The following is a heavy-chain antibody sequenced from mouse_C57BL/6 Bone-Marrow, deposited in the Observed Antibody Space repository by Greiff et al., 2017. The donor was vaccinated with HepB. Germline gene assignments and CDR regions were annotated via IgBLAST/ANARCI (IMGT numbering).Heavy chain of an antibody. CDR3: AREDGNSYFDY. CDR1: GYTFTSYW. Sequence: VQLQQSGAELVKPGASVKLSCKASGYTFTSYWMQWVKQRPGQGLEWIGEIDPSDSYTNYNQKFKGKATLTVDTSSSTAYMQLSSLTSEDSAVYYCAREDGNSYFDYWGQGTTLTVSS. J-gene: IGHJ2*01. CDR2: IDPSDSYT. V-gene: IGHV1-50*01. D-gene: IGHD2-1*01.